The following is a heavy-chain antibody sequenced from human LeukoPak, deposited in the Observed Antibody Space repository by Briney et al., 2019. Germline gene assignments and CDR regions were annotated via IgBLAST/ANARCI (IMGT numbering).Heavy chain of an antibody. D-gene: IGHD3-10*01. CDR3: ARGRRELKYGPDY. Sequence: KPSETLSLTCTVSDGSVSGGSYYWSWIRQPPGKGLEWIGYIYYSGSTDYNPSLTSRVTISVDTSKNQFSLKLSSVTAADTAVYYCARGRRELKYGPDYWGQGTLVTVSS. J-gene: IGHJ4*02. V-gene: IGHV4-61*01. CDR1: DGSVSGGSYY. CDR2: IYYSGST.